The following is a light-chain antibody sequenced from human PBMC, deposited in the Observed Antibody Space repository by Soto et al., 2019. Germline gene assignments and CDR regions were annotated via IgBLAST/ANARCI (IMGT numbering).Light chain of an antibody. CDR2: DAS. CDR3: QQRSHAVT. J-gene: IGKJ5*01. Sequence: IVLTHSPGTLSFSPGERATLSGGASHSVSSSYLAWYQQKLCQAPRLLIYDASNRATGIPARFSGSGSGTDFTLTISSLEPEDFAVYYCQQRSHAVTFGQGTRLEIK. CDR1: HSVSSSY. V-gene: IGKV3-11*01.